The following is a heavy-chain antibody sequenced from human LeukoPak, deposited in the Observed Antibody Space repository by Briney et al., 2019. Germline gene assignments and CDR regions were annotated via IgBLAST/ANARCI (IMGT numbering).Heavy chain of an antibody. CDR3: ARAGQQQLVDY. J-gene: IGHJ4*02. V-gene: IGHV4-30-4*01. CDR2: IYYSGST. D-gene: IGHD6-13*01. Sequence: PSETLSLTCTVSGGSISSGDYYWSWIRQPPGKGLEWIGYIYYSGSTYYNPSLKSRVTISVDTSKNQFPLKLSSVTAADTAVYYCARAGQQQLVDYWGQGTLVTVSS. CDR1: GGSISSGDYY.